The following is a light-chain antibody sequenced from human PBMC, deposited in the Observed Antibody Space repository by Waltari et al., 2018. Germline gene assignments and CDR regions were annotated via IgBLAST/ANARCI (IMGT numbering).Light chain of an antibody. CDR3: QQYDNLPLT. Sequence: DIQMTQSPSSLSASVGDRVTITCQASQDISNYLNWYQQKPGKAPKLLIYDASNLETGVPSRFSGSGFGTDFTFTISSLQPEDIATYYFQQYDNLPLTFGGGTKVEIK. CDR2: DAS. J-gene: IGKJ4*01. CDR1: QDISNY. V-gene: IGKV1-33*01.